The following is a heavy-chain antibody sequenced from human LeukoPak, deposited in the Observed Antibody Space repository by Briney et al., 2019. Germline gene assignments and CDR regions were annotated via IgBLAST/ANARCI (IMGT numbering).Heavy chain of an antibody. D-gene: IGHD6-19*01. V-gene: IGHV3-21*01. J-gene: IGHJ3*02. Sequence: PGGSLRLSCAASGFTFSSYTMNWVRQAPGKGLEWVSSISSSGTYIYYADSVKGRFTISRDNAENSLYLQMNSLRAEDTAVYYCAREGEVEQWLVLGAFDIWGQGTMVTVSS. CDR2: ISSSGTYI. CDR1: GFTFSSYT. CDR3: AREGEVEQWLVLGAFDI.